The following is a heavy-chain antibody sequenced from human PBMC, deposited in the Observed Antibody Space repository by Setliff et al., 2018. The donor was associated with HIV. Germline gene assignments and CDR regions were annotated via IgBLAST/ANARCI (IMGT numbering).Heavy chain of an antibody. D-gene: IGHD4-17*01. Sequence: ASVKVSCKASGYTFTGYDMHWVRQAPGQGLEWMGWINPNSGGTNYAQKFQGWVTMTRDTSISTAYMELSRLRSDDTAVYYCARAYGDYAAEYFQHWGQGTLVTVSS. CDR3: ARAYGDYAAEYFQH. V-gene: IGHV1-2*04. CDR2: INPNSGGT. CDR1: GYTFTGYD. J-gene: IGHJ1*01.